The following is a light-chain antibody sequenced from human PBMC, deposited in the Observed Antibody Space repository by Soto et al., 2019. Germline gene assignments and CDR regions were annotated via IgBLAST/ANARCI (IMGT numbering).Light chain of an antibody. J-gene: IGKJ1*01. CDR3: QQYGSSPWT. CDR2: GAS. Sequence: EIVLTRSPGTLSLSPGERATLSCRASQSVSSSYLAWYQQKPGQAPRLLIYGASSRATGIPDRFSGSGSGTDFTLTISRLEPEDFAVYYCQQYGSSPWTFGQGNKVEIK. CDR1: QSVSSSY. V-gene: IGKV3-20*01.